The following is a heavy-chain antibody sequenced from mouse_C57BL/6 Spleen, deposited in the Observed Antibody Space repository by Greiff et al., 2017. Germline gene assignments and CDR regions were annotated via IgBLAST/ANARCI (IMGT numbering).Heavy chain of an antibody. CDR3: ARERGRWVYNPPEFAY. J-gene: IGHJ3*01. Sequence: EVKLMESGGGLVKPGGSLKLSCAASGFTFSSYAMSWVRQTPEKRLEWFATISDGGSYTYYPDNVKGRFTISRDNAKNNLYLQMSLLKSKDTAMYYCARERGRWVYNPPEFAYGGWGTRITVTA. CDR2: ISDGGSYT. V-gene: IGHV5-4*03. D-gene: IGHD1-3*01. CDR1: GFTFSSYA.